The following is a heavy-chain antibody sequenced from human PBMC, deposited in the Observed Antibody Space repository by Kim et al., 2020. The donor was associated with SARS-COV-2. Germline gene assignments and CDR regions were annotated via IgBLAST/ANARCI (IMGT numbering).Heavy chain of an antibody. CDR3: ARLRLSVLYSSGWAPFDY. D-gene: IGHD5-18*01. J-gene: IGHJ4*02. V-gene: IGHV4-39*02. Sequence: LKSRVTISVDTSKSHFSLKLSSVTAADTAVYYCARLRLSVLYSSGWAPFDYWGQGALVTVSS.